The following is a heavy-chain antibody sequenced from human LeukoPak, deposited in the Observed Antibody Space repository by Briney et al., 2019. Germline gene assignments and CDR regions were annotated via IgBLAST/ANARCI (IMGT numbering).Heavy chain of an antibody. CDR3: ATLNVVGATRSYYFDY. CDR2: ISYDGSNK. J-gene: IGHJ4*02. Sequence: QPGRSLRLSCAASGFTFSSYGMHWVRQAPGKGLEWVAVISYDGSNKYYADSVKGRFTISRDNSKNTLYLQMNSLRAEDTAVYYCATLNVVGATRSYYFDYWGQGTLVTVSS. D-gene: IGHD1-26*01. CDR1: GFTFSSYG. V-gene: IGHV3-30*03.